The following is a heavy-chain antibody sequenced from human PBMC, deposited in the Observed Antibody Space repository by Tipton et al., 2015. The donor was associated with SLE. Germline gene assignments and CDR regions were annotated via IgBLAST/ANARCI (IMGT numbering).Heavy chain of an antibody. D-gene: IGHD5-24*01. J-gene: IGHJ3*02. V-gene: IGHV4-38-2*01. Sequence: TLSLTCAVSGYSISSGYYWGWFRQPPGKGLEWIGSIYHSGSTYYNPSLKSRVTISVDTSKNQFSLKLSSVTAADTAVYYCARVSIDGSLDAFDIWGQGTMVTVSS. CDR1: GYSISSGYY. CDR3: ARVSIDGSLDAFDI. CDR2: IYHSGST.